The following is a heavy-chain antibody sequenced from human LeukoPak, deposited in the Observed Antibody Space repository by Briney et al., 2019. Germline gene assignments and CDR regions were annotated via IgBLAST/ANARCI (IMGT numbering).Heavy chain of an antibody. CDR3: AKDPSSGWQFDY. D-gene: IGHD6-19*01. CDR1: GFTFSSYW. Sequence: PGGSLRLSCAASGFTFSSYWMNWVRQAPGKGLEWVANIKQDGSEKYYVDSVKGRFTISRDNAKNSLYLQMNSLRAEDTALYYCAKDPSSGWQFDYWGQGTLVTVSP. V-gene: IGHV3-7*03. CDR2: IKQDGSEK. J-gene: IGHJ4*02.